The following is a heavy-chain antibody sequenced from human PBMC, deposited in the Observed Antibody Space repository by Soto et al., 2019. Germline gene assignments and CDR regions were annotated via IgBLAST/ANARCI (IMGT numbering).Heavy chain of an antibody. CDR3: ARLIGNSWLDS. Sequence: PSQTLSLTCVISGDNVSTNSATWDWIRPSPSRGLEWLGRTYYRSKWYNDYAVSVKGRITINPDTSNNQLSLQLNSVTPDDTAVYYCARLIGNSWLDSWGQGTLVTVSS. D-gene: IGHD2-8*01. J-gene: IGHJ5*01. CDR2: TYYRSKWYN. V-gene: IGHV6-1*01. CDR1: GDNVSTNSAT.